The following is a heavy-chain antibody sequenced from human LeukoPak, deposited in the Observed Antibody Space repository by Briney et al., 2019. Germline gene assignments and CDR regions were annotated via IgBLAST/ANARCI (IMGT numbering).Heavy chain of an antibody. V-gene: IGHV3-21*01. J-gene: IGHJ4*02. CDR3: ARDPRGVVPEALDY. CDR1: GFTFSSYS. CDR2: ISSSSSYI. D-gene: IGHD2-2*01. Sequence: PGGSLRLSCAASGFTFSSYSMNWVRQAPGKGLEWVSSISSSSSYIYYADSVKGRFTISRDNAKNSLYLQMNSLRAEDTAVYYCARDPRGVVPEALDYWGQGTLVTVSS.